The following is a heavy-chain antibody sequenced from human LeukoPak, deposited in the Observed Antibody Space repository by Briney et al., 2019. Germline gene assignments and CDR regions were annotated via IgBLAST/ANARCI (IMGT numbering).Heavy chain of an antibody. CDR2: ISYDGSNK. CDR1: GFTFSSYA. D-gene: IGHD6-13*01. J-gene: IGHJ4*02. Sequence: PGRSLRLFCAASGFTFSSYAMYWVRQAPGKGLEWVAVISYDGSNKYYADSVKGRFTISRDNSKNTLYLQMNSLRAEDTAVYYCARDPEIRIAAAGTRIDYWGQGTLVTVSS. CDR3: ARDPEIRIAAAGTRIDY. V-gene: IGHV3-30*01.